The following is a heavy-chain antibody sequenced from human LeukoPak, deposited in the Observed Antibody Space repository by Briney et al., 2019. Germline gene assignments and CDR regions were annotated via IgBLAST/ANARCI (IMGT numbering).Heavy chain of an antibody. CDR1: SDSISSSNYY. CDR2: IYYSGRT. V-gene: IGHV4-39*01. Sequence: SETLSLTYTVSSDSISSSNYYWGWVRQPPGKGLEWIGDIYYSGRTYYNSSLKSRLTLSVDTSRNQFSLKLSSVSASDTAAYYCARRRYYDSTGYLDWGQGTLVSVSP. J-gene: IGHJ1*01. D-gene: IGHD3-22*01. CDR3: ARRRYYDSTGYLD.